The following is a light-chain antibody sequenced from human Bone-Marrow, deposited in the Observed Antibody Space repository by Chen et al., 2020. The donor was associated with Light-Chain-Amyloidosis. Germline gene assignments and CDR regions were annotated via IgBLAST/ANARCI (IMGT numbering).Light chain of an antibody. CDR1: QSIXYSSXXKNS. J-gene: IGKJ4*01. Sequence: VMSXXPDSXAVSLGERAXXICRXXQSIXYSSXXKNSXXGYXXKPGQXPKLXXYWESTRESGVPXRFXXXGSXXXFTLTINSXQAEDXXVYYCQQYYNTPLTFGGGTKVEFK. V-gene: IGKV4-1*01. CDR2: WES. CDR3: QQYYNTPLT.